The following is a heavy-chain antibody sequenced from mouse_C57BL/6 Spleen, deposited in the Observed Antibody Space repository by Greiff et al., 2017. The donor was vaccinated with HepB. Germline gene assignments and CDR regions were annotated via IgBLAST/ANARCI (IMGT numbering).Heavy chain of an antibody. V-gene: IGHV2-2*01. Sequence: QVQLQQSGPGLVQPSQSLSITCTVSGFSLTSYGVHWVRQSPGKGLEWLGVIWSGGSTDYNAAFISRLSISKDNSKSQVFSKMNSLQADDTAIYYCARGDYFDYWGQRTTLTVSS. CDR2: IWSGGST. CDR3: ARGDYFDY. J-gene: IGHJ2*01. CDR1: GFSLTSYG.